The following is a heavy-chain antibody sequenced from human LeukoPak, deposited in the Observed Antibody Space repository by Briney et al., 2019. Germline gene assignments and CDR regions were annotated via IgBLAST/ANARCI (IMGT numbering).Heavy chain of an antibody. CDR2: VYFSGST. D-gene: IGHD5-18*01. CDR1: GGPIYGFY. V-gene: IGHV4-59*01. J-gene: IGHJ6*04. Sequence: SETLSLTCTVSGGPIYGFYWSWIRQFPEKGLEWIGYVYFSGSTNYDASLESRVTISIDTSKIQFSLKLSSVTAADTAVYYCARGYGRQTNSGMDVWGKGSTVTVSA. CDR3: ARGYGRQTNSGMDV.